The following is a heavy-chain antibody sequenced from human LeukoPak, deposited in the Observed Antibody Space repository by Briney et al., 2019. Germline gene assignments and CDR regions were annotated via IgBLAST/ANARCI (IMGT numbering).Heavy chain of an antibody. Sequence: PSETLSLTCTVSGSSISIGYYWGWIRQPPGKGLEWIGSIYHSGTTYYNPSLNSRVAISIDTSKNQFSLKLSSVTAADTAVYYCARDRGGDQDFWGQGTLVTVPS. CDR1: GSSISIGYY. CDR3: ARDRGGDQDF. CDR2: IYHSGTT. J-gene: IGHJ4*02. V-gene: IGHV4-38-2*02. D-gene: IGHD2-21*01.